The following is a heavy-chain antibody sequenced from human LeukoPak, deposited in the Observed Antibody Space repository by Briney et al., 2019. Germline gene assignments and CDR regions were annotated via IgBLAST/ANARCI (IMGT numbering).Heavy chain of an antibody. CDR2: IYHSGST. CDR1: GGSISSSNW. Sequence: SETLSLTCAVSGGSISSSNWWSWVRQPPGKGLEWIGEIYHSGSTNYNPSLKSRVTISVDKSKNQFSLKLSSVTAADTAVYYCASEPFIAEAGTVEHYWGQGTLVTVSS. J-gene: IGHJ4*02. V-gene: IGHV4-4*02. D-gene: IGHD6-13*01. CDR3: ASEPFIAEAGTVEHY.